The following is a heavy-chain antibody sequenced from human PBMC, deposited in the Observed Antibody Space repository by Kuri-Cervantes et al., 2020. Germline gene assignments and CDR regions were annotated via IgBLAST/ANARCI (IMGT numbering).Heavy chain of an antibody. Sequence: QTLSLTCAVYGGSFSGYYWTWIRQAPGKGLEWIGEIHHSGSTNANPSLKSRVTISVDTSRNQFSLKLSSVTAADTAVYYCARXGGYSYGSYXXYYMDVWGKGTTVTVSS. D-gene: IGHD5-18*01. J-gene: IGHJ6*03. CDR1: GGSFSGYY. V-gene: IGHV4-34*01. CDR3: ARXGGYSYGSYXXYYMDV. CDR2: IHHSGST.